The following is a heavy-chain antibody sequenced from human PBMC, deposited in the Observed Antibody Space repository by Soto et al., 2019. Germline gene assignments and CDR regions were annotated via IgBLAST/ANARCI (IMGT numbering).Heavy chain of an antibody. CDR3: AKDQTDVTLFDY. CDR1: GFSFSSLA. J-gene: IGHJ4*02. V-gene: IGHV3-23*01. Sequence: PRGSLRLSCAASGFSFSSLAMSRVRQAPGKGLEWVSSISGRGVDTLYADSVKGRFTISRDNSRNTLYLQVNSLRAEDTAVYYCAKDQTDVTLFDYWGQGTLVTVSS. D-gene: IGHD2-21*02. CDR2: ISGRGVDT.